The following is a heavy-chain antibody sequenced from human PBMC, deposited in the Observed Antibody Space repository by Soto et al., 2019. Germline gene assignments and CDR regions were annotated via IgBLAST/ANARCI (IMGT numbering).Heavy chain of an antibody. J-gene: IGHJ4*02. Sequence: SETLSLTCTVSGGSLSSSSYYWGWLRQPPGKRLEWIGGIYYSWSTYYNPSLKSRVTISVNTSKNQFPLKLSSVTAADTAVYYCARNLGDGYVSFCYWGQGTRVTVSS. CDR1: GGSLSSSSYY. D-gene: IGHD5-12*01. CDR2: IYYSWST. CDR3: ARNLGDGYVSFCY. V-gene: IGHV4-39*01.